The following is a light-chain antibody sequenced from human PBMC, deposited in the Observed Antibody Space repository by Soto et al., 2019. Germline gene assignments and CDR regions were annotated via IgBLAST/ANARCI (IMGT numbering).Light chain of an antibody. J-gene: IGKJ4*01. CDR3: QQSSSTPPLT. CDR1: QSISKY. CDR2: TTS. Sequence: DIQMTQSPSSLSASVGDKVTITCRASQSISKYLHWYQQKPGKAPKLLIYTTSSLQSGVPSRFSGSGSGTDFTLTISSLQPEDFATYYCQQSSSTPPLTFGGGTKVEIK. V-gene: IGKV1-39*01.